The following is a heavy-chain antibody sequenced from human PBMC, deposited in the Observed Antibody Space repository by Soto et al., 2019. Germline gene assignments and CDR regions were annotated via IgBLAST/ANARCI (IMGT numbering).Heavy chain of an antibody. CDR3: TRAKDHRSGYSWGFIDY. D-gene: IGHD3-3*01. Sequence: QVQLVQSGAEVKQSGASVKVSCKTSGCTFTSYHMDWVRQAPGQGLEWMGIINPSAGNTAYAPKFRGRVTMTRDTSTSTLYMELSSLTSEDTAIYYYTRAKDHRSGYSWGFIDYSGQGTLVTVSS. CDR2: INPSAGNT. V-gene: IGHV1-46*01. J-gene: IGHJ4*02. CDR1: GCTFTSYH.